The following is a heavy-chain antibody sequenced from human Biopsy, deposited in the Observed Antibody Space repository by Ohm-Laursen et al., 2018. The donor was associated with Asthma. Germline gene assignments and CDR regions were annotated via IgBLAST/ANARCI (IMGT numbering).Heavy chain of an antibody. CDR2: IIPMFGTT. CDR3: ARAVDYSHYYGIDA. J-gene: IGHJ6*02. D-gene: IGHD3-10*01. V-gene: IGHV1-18*01. CDR1: GYTFNSAG. Sequence: ASVKVSCKTSGYTFNSAGITWVRQAPGQGLEWMGGIIPMFGTTNYAQKLQGRVTMITDTSTSTAYMELRSLRSDDTAVYFCARAVDYSHYYGIDAWGQGTTVTVS.